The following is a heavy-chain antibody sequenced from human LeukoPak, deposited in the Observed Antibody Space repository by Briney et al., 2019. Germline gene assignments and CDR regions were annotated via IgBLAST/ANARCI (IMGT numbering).Heavy chain of an antibody. D-gene: IGHD3-3*01. CDR2: ISGSGGSP. CDR1: GFTFSSYV. J-gene: IGHJ5*02. Sequence: GGSPRLSCAASGFTFSSYVTSWVRQAPGKGLEWVSAISGSGGSPYYADSVKGRFTISRDNSKNTLYLQMNSLRAEDTAVYYCAKDVHLRFFMFDPWGQGTLVTVSS. V-gene: IGHV3-23*01. CDR3: AKDVHLRFFMFDP.